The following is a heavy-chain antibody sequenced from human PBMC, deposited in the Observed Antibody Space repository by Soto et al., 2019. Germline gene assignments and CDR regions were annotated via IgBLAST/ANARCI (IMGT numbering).Heavy chain of an antibody. J-gene: IGHJ6*03. CDR2: IYYSGST. V-gene: IGHV4-59*08. D-gene: IGHD1-1*01. Sequence: SETLSLTCTVSGGSISSYYWSWIRQPPGKGLEWIGYIYYSGSTNYNPSLKSRVTISVDTSKNQFSLKLSSVTAADTAVYYCARQVDRFGTTYYYYYMDVWGKGTTVTVSS. CDR3: ARQVDRFGTTYYYYYMDV. CDR1: GGSISSYY.